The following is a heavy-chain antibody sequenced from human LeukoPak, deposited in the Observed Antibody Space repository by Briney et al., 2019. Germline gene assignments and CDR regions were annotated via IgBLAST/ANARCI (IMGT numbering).Heavy chain of an antibody. J-gene: IGHJ6*03. CDR2: INWNGGST. Sequence: VGSLRLACAASGFTFDDYGMGWVRQAPGKGLEWVSGINWNGGSTGYADSVKGRFTISRDNAKNSLCLQMNSLRAEDTALYYCARGSSSSLYYYYYMDVWGKGTTVTVSS. V-gene: IGHV3-20*04. D-gene: IGHD6-6*01. CDR1: GFTFDDYG. CDR3: ARGSSSSLYYYYYMDV.